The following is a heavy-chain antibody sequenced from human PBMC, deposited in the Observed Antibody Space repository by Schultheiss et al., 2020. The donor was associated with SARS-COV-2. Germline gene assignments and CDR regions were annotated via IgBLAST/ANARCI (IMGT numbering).Heavy chain of an antibody. CDR3: AKVRVPSSIVGAPSAFDI. CDR2: IKSKTDGGTT. J-gene: IGHJ3*02. Sequence: GGSLRLSCAASGFTFSNAWMSWVRQAPGKGLEWVGRIKSKTDGGTTDYAAPVKGRFTISRDNSKNTLYLQMNSLRAEDTAVYYCAKVRVPSSIVGAPSAFDIWGQGTMVTVSS. V-gene: IGHV3-15*01. CDR1: GFTFSNAW. D-gene: IGHD1-26*01.